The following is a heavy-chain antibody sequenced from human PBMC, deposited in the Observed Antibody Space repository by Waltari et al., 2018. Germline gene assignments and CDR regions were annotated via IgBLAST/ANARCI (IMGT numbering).Heavy chain of an antibody. V-gene: IGHV4-4*07. Sequence: QVQLQESGPGLVKPSETLSLTCTVSGGSISSYYWSWLRQPAGKGLEWIGRIYTSGSTNYNPSLKSRVTMSVDTSKNQFSLKLSSVTAADTAVYYCARFRNYDFWSGYYTGWFDPWGQGTLVTVSS. CDR3: ARFRNYDFWSGYYTGWFDP. J-gene: IGHJ5*02. CDR2: IYTSGST. D-gene: IGHD3-3*01. CDR1: GGSISSYY.